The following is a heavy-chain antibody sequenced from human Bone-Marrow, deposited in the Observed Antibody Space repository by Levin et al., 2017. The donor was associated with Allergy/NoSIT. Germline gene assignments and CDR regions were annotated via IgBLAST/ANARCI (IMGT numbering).Heavy chain of an antibody. CDR2: IFHTGST. Sequence: ASETLSLTCALSGGSISSGGSSWSWIRQPPGKGLEWIGYIFHTGSTYYNSSLKSRVTISVDRSKNQFSLKLTSVTAADTAVYYCARSFTMLRGGFDPWGQGVLVTVSS. CDR3: ARSFTMLRGGFDP. D-gene: IGHD3-10*01. J-gene: IGHJ5*02. CDR1: GGSISSGGSS. V-gene: IGHV4-30-2*01.